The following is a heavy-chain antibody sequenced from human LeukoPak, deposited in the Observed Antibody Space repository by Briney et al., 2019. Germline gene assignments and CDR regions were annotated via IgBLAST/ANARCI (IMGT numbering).Heavy chain of an antibody. V-gene: IGHV4-34*01. Sequence: SETLSLTCAVYGGSLSGYYWSWIRQPPGKGLEWIGEINHSGSTNYNPSLKSRVTISVDTSKNQLSLKLSSVTAGDTAVYYCARGPRYSSSWSLGGWFDPWGQGTLVTVSS. CDR3: ARGPRYSSSWSLGGWFDP. CDR2: INHSGST. J-gene: IGHJ5*02. CDR1: GGSLSGYY. D-gene: IGHD6-13*01.